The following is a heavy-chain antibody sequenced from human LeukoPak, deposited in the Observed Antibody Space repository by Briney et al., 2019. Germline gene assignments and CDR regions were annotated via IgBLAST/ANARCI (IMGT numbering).Heavy chain of an antibody. Sequence: ASVKVSCKASGYTFTGFYIHWVRQAPGQGLEWMGWLNCNSGGTNYAQKFQGRVTMTRDTSISTAYLELNRLTSDDTAIYYCARDWFVDIGDDPFPFDYWGQGTLVSVSS. CDR1: GYTFTGFY. D-gene: IGHD5-12*01. CDR3: ARDWFVDIGDDPFPFDY. J-gene: IGHJ4*02. CDR2: LNCNSGGT. V-gene: IGHV1-2*02.